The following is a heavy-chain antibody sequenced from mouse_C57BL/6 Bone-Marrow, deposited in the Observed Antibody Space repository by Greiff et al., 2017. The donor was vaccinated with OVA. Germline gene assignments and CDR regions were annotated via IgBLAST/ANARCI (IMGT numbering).Heavy chain of an antibody. D-gene: IGHD2-4*01. Sequence: EVKLVESGGGLVQPGGSLKLSCAASGFTFSDYYMYWVRQTPEKRLEWVAYISNGGGSTYYPDTVKGRFTISRDNAKNTLYLQMSRLKSEDTAMYYCARGGNYDYDEGHYWGQGTTLTVSS. CDR2: ISNGGGST. CDR3: ARGGNYDYDEGHY. V-gene: IGHV5-12*01. J-gene: IGHJ2*01. CDR1: GFTFSDYY.